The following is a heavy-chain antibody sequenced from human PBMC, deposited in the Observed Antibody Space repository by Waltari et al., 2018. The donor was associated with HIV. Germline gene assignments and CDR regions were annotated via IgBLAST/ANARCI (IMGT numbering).Heavy chain of an antibody. J-gene: IGHJ4*02. CDR3: TIPPFGYSLGY. V-gene: IGHV3-15*01. CDR2: IKTKTDGGTT. CDR1: GFTFNNAW. Sequence: EVQLVESGGGLVKPGGSLRLSCAASGFTFNNAWMSWVRQAPGNGLEWVGRIKTKTDGGTTDYAAPVKGRFTISRDDSKNTLYLQMNSLKTEDTAVYFCTIPPFGYSLGYWGQGTLVTVSS. D-gene: IGHD3-22*01.